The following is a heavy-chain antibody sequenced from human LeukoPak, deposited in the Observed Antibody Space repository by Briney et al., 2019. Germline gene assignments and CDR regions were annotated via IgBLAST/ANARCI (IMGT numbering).Heavy chain of an antibody. Sequence: SETLSLTCAVYGGSFSGYYWSWIRQPPGKGLEWIGEINHSGSTNYNPSLKSRVTISVDTSKNQFSLKLSSVTAADTAVYYCARGPQYYDFWSGYYSDLYFDYWGQGTLVTVSS. D-gene: IGHD3-3*01. V-gene: IGHV4-34*01. CDR3: ARGPQYYDFWSGYYSDLYFDY. CDR1: GGSFSGYY. J-gene: IGHJ4*02. CDR2: INHSGST.